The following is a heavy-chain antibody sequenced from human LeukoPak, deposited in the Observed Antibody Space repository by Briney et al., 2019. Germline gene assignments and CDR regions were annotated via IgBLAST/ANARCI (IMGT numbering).Heavy chain of an antibody. CDR1: GGSISNNNYY. V-gene: IGHV4-39*01. J-gene: IGHJ4*02. Sequence: SETLSLTCTVSGGSISNNNYYWAWIRQPPGKGLECIGSIYYSGSPYYNPSLKSRVTISVDTSKNQFSLRLSSVTAADTAVYYCATRRTSKTVSDYWLQGTLVTVSS. D-gene: IGHD2-21*02. CDR2: IYYSGSP. CDR3: ATRRTSKTVSDY.